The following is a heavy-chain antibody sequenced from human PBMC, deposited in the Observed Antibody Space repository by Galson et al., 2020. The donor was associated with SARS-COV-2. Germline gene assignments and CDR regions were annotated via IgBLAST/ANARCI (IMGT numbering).Heavy chain of an antibody. J-gene: IGHJ4*02. Sequence: KMSGPTLVKPTQTLTLTCTFSGLSLSTSGVGVGWIRQPPGKALEWLAPIYWDDDKRYSPSLKSRLTITKDTSKNQVVHTRTNMDPVDTATYYWAHQSASCWYGYYFDYWGQGTLVTVSS. CDR2: IYWDDDK. CDR3: AHQSASCWYGYYFDY. CDR1: GLSLSTSGVG. V-gene: IGHV2-5*02. D-gene: IGHD6-19*01.